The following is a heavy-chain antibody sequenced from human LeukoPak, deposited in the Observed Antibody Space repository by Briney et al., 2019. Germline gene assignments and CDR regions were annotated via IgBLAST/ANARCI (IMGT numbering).Heavy chain of an antibody. V-gene: IGHV4-39*01. CDR3: ARHGASITIFGVVITEFDY. J-gene: IGHJ4*02. CDR1: GGSISSSSYY. D-gene: IGHD3-3*01. Sequence: SETLSRTCTVSGGSISSSSYYWGWIRQPPGKGLEWIGSIYYSGSTYYNPSLKSRVTISVDTSKNQFSLKLSSVTAADTAVYYCARHGASITIFGVVITEFDYWGQGTLVTVSS. CDR2: IYYSGST.